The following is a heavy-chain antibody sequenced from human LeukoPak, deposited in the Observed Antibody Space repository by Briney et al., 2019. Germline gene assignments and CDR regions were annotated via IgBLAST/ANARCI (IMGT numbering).Heavy chain of an antibody. D-gene: IGHD3-22*01. CDR1: GGTFSSYA. CDR2: IIPIFGTA. Sequence: ASVKVSCKASGGTFSSYAISWVRQAPGQGLEWMGGIIPIFGTANYAQKFQGRVTITADKSASTAYMELSSLRSEDTAVYYCARDQVKAYYYDSSGSPPLDWFDPWGQGTLVTVSS. J-gene: IGHJ5*02. CDR3: ARDQVKAYYYDSSGSPPLDWFDP. V-gene: IGHV1-69*06.